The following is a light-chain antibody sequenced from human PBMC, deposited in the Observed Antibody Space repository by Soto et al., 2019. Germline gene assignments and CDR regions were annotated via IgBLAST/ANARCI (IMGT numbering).Light chain of an antibody. J-gene: IGKJ4*01. CDR3: HQRSNWPLT. Sequence: VLTQSPATLSLSPGERATLSCRASQSVTKYLAWYQQKPGQAHRLVMYDVSKRATGIPARFSGSGSGTDFTLTISSLEPEDFAVYYCHQRSNWPLTFGGGTKLEIK. CDR1: QSVTKY. V-gene: IGKV3-11*01. CDR2: DVS.